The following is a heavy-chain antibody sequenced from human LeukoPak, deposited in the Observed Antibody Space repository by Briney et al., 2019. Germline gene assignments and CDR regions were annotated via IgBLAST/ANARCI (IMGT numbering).Heavy chain of an antibody. J-gene: IGHJ6*03. V-gene: IGHV3-48*03. D-gene: IGHD1-26*01. CDR1: GFTFSSYE. Sequence: GGSLRLSCAASGFTFSSYEMNWVRQAPGKGLEWVSYISSSGSTIYYADSVKGRFTISRDNAKNSLYLQMNSLRAEDTAVYYCARRGFAELFYYYYYYMDVWGKGTTVTVSS. CDR3: ARRGFAELFYYYYYYMDV. CDR2: ISSSGSTI.